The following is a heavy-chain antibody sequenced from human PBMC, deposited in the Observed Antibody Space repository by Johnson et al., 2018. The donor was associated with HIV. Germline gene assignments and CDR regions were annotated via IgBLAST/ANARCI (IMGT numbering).Heavy chain of an antibody. Sequence: QVQLVESGGGVVQPGRSLRLSCAASGFTFSSYGMHWVRQAPGKGLEWVAVIWYDGSNKYYADSVKGRFTISRDNSKNTLYLQMNSLKTEDTAVYYCTTQLMTTVVTSHAFDIWGQGTMVTVSS. D-gene: IGHD4-23*01. CDR3: TTQLMTTVVTSHAFDI. V-gene: IGHV3-33*01. CDR2: IWYDGSNK. J-gene: IGHJ3*02. CDR1: GFTFSSYG.